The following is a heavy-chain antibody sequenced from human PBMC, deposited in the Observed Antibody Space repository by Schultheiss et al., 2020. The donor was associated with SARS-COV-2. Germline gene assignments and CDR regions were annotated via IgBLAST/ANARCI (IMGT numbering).Heavy chain of an antibody. CDR2: ISSSSSYI. Sequence: GGSLRLSCAASGFTFSSYSMNWVRQAPGKGLEWVSSISSSSSYIYYADSVKGRFTISRDNAKNSLYLQMNSLRAEDTAVYYCARHSHGGWLQWSSFDYWGQGTLVTVSS. J-gene: IGHJ4*02. CDR3: ARHSHGGWLQWSSFDY. V-gene: IGHV3-21*01. D-gene: IGHD5-24*01. CDR1: GFTFSSYS.